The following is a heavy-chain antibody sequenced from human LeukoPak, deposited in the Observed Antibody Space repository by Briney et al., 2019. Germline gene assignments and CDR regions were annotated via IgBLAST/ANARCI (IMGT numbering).Heavy chain of an antibody. CDR3: ARTRLHPYYYYGMDV. CDR1: GGSISSYY. V-gene: IGHV4-4*07. Sequence: SETLSLTCTVSGGSISSYYWSWVRQPAGKGLEWIGRIYTSGSTNYNPSLKSRVTMSVDTSKNQFSLKLSSVTAADTAVYYCARTRLHPYYYYGMDVWGQGTTVTVSS. CDR2: IYTSGST. D-gene: IGHD4-11*01. J-gene: IGHJ6*02.